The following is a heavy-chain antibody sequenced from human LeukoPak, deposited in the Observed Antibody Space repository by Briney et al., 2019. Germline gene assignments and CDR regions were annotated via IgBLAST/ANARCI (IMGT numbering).Heavy chain of an antibody. J-gene: IGHJ5*02. CDR1: GFTFSSSW. CDR3: ARGAIAGRGDNWFWFDP. Sequence: PGGSLRLSCAASGFTFSSSWMNWVRQAPGKGLEWVSYISSRSSTIYYADSVKGRFTISRDNAKNSLYLQMNSLRDEDTAVYYCARGAIAGRGDNWFWFDPWGQGTLVTVSS. CDR2: ISSRSSTI. D-gene: IGHD1-1*01. V-gene: IGHV3-48*02.